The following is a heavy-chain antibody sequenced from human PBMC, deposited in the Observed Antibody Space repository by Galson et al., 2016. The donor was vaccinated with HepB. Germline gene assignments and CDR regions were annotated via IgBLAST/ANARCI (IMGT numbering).Heavy chain of an antibody. CDR3: MAGYSSSWTGVDY. Sequence: ETLSLTCSVSGASITNTNYYWGWIRQPPGKGLEWIGSIYYRGSTYYTPSLKSRVTKSVDTSKNQFSLKLSSVTAADTAVYYCMAGYSSSWTGVDYWGQGTLVTVSS. CDR2: IYYRGST. CDR1: GASITNTNYY. V-gene: IGHV4-39*01. D-gene: IGHD6-13*01. J-gene: IGHJ4*02.